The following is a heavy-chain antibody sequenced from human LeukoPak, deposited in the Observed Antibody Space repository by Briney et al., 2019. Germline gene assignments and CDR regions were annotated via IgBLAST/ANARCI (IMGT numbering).Heavy chain of an antibody. D-gene: IGHD2-21*02. CDR1: GFIFSSYG. V-gene: IGHV3-30*03. Sequence: AGGSLRLSCATSGFIFSSYGMHWVRQAPGKGLEWVAGISDDGGNKFYADSVKGRFTISRDNSKNTLYLQMNSLRAEDTAVYYCAAMVVTVEAFDYWGQGTVVTVSS. CDR3: AAMVVTVEAFDY. CDR2: ISDDGGNK. J-gene: IGHJ4*02.